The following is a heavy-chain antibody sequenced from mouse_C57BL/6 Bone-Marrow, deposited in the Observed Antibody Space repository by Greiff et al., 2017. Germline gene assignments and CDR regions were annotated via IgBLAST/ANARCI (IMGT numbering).Heavy chain of an antibody. J-gene: IGHJ2*01. V-gene: IGHV1-81*01. CDR2: IYPRSGNT. CDR1: GYTFPSYG. D-gene: IGHD1-1*01. CDR3: ARRGYGSSPYYFDY. Sequence: VQLQQSGAELARPGASVKLSCKASGYTFPSYGISWVKQRTGQGLEWIGEIYPRSGNTYYHEKFEGKATLTADKSSSTAYLELRSLTSEDSAVYFGARRGYGSSPYYFDYWGQGTTLTVSS.